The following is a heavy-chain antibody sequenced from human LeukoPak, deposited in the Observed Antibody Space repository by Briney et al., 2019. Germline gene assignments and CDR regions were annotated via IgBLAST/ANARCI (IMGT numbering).Heavy chain of an antibody. V-gene: IGHV1-46*03. CDR2: INPSGGST. CDR3: ARDLTRTTIKPLYYFDY. Sequence: ASVKVSCKASGYTFTSYYMHWVRQAPGQGLEWMGIINPSGGSTSYAQKFQGRVTMTRDTSTSTVYMELSSLRSEDTAVYYCARDLTRTTIKPLYYFDYWGQGTLVTVSS. CDR1: GYTFTSYY. D-gene: IGHD1-7*01. J-gene: IGHJ4*02.